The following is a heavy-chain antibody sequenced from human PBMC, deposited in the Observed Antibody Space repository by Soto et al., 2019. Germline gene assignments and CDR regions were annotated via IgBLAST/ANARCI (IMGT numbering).Heavy chain of an antibody. V-gene: IGHV1-69*13. Sequence: VASVKVSCKASGGTFSSYAISWVRQAPGQGLEWMGGIIPIFGTANYAQKFQGRVTITADESTSTAYMELSSLRSEDTAVYYCARDSRYSSSPQSGYGMDVWGQGTTVTVS. CDR2: IIPIFGTA. J-gene: IGHJ6*02. CDR3: ARDSRYSSSPQSGYGMDV. D-gene: IGHD6-6*01. CDR1: GGTFSSYA.